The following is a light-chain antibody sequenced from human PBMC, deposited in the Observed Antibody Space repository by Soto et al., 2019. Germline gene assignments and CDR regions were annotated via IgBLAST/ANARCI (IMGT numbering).Light chain of an antibody. J-gene: IGKJ2*01. CDR2: DVS. CDR1: QYINNW. CDR3: QQSDSVSST. V-gene: IGKV1-5*03. Sequence: DIQMTQSPSTLSASVGDRVTITCRASQYINNWLAWYQQKPGKAPKLLISDVSSLVSGVPSRFSGRGSGTEFTLTISSVQPDDFATYYCQQSDSVSSTFGQGTKLDI.